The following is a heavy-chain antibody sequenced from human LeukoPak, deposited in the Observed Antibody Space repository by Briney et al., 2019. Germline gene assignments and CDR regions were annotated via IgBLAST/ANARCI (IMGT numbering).Heavy chain of an antibody. J-gene: IGHJ3*02. CDR3: AMGYCSSTSCYMRGTDAFDI. V-gene: IGHV3-30*02. Sequence: GGSLRLSCAASGFTFSSYGMHRVRQAPGKGLEWVAFIRYDGSNKYYADSVKGRFTISRDNSKNTLYLQMNSLRAEDTAVYYCAMGYCSSTSCYMRGTDAFDIWGQGTMVTVSS. CDR2: IRYDGSNK. D-gene: IGHD2-2*02. CDR1: GFTFSSYG.